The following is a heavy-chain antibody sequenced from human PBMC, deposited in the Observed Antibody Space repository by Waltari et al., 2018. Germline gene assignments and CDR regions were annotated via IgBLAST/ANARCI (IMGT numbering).Heavy chain of an antibody. V-gene: IGHV3-7*01. Sequence: EVQLVESGGGLVQPGGSLRLSCAASGFSFSTTSMNWVRQAPGKGLAWVANIQSDGSEESYVDSVKGRFTISRDNAKNSLYLHMNSLRAEDTAVYYCAKNGGITGTIAYWGQGTLVTVSS. CDR1: GFSFSTTS. D-gene: IGHD1-7*01. J-gene: IGHJ4*02. CDR2: IQSDGSEE. CDR3: AKNGGITGTIAY.